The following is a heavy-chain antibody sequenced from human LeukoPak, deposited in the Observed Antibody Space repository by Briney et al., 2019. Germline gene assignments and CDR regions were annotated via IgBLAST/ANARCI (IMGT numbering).Heavy chain of an antibody. D-gene: IGHD2-2*01. CDR1: GYTFTGYH. V-gene: IGHV1-2*06. Sequence: GASVKVSCKASGYTFTGYHMHWVRQAPGQGLEWMGRINPNSGDTNYAQKFQGRVTMTRDTSISTAYMELSRLRSDDTAVYYCARDYCSSTSCLFDYWGQGTLVTFSS. CDR3: ARDYCSSTSCLFDY. J-gene: IGHJ4*02. CDR2: INPNSGDT.